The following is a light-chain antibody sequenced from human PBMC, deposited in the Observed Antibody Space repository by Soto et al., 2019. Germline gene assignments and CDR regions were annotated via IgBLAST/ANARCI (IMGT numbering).Light chain of an antibody. V-gene: IGKV3-20*01. CDR3: QQYNSYSPDT. J-gene: IGKJ4*01. Sequence: PGDRATLSCTASQSVSSSYLAWYQQKPGQAPRLLIYGASSRATGIPSRFSGSGSGTEFTLTISSLQPDDFATYYCQQYNSYSPDTFGGGTKVDIK. CDR2: GAS. CDR1: QSVSSSY.